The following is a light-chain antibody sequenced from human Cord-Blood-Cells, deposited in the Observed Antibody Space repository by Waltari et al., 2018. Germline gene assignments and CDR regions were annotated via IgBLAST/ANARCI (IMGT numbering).Light chain of an antibody. Sequence: QSALPPPASVSGSPGQSITISCTGTSSDGGGYHYVSWYQQHPGKAPKLMIYDVSNRPSGVSNRFSGSKSGNTASLTISGLQAEDEADYYCSSYTSSSTLYVFGTGTKVTVL. CDR1: SSDGGGYHY. V-gene: IGLV2-14*01. CDR2: DVS. J-gene: IGLJ1*01. CDR3: SSYTSSSTLYV.